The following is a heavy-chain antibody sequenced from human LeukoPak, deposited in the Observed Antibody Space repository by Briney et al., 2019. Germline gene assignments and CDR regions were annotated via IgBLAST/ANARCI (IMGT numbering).Heavy chain of an antibody. CDR2: ISGSGGST. D-gene: IGHD3-22*01. CDR3: AKDKGYYYDSSGYLTDY. J-gene: IGHJ4*02. CDR1: GFTFSSYA. V-gene: IGHV3-23*01. Sequence: GGSLRLSCAASGFTFSSYAMSWVRQAPGKGLEWVSAISGSGGSTYYADSVKGRFTISRDNSKNTLYLQMDSLRAEDTAVYYCAKDKGYYYDSSGYLTDYWGQGTLVTVSS.